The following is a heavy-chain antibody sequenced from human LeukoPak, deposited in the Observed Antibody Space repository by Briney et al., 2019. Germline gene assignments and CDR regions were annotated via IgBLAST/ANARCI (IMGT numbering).Heavy chain of an antibody. CDR2: IKQDGSEK. CDR1: GFTFGTYW. J-gene: IGHJ1*01. D-gene: IGHD3-22*01. V-gene: IGHV3-7*04. Sequence: GGSLRLSCAASGFTFGTYWMSWVRQAPGKGLEWVATIKQDGSEKYYVDSVKGRFTISRDNAKNSLYLQMNSLRAEDAAVYCCAKESSSYTWDFQHWGQGTLVTVSS. CDR3: AKESSSYTWDFQH.